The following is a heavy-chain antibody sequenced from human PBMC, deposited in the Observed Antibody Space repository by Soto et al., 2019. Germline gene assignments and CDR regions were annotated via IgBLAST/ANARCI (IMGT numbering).Heavy chain of an antibody. CDR2: IYKSTTT. V-gene: IGHV4-30-4*01. D-gene: IGHD2-15*01. CDR1: GDSIPTVDYF. Sequence: SETLSLTCSVSGDSIPTVDYFWAWIRQPPGQALEYIGYIYKSTTTYYNPSFESRVAISLDTSKSQFSLNVTSVTAADTAVYFCARGRYCLTGRCFPNWFDSWGQGTLVTVSS. CDR3: ARGRYCLTGRCFPNWFDS. J-gene: IGHJ5*01.